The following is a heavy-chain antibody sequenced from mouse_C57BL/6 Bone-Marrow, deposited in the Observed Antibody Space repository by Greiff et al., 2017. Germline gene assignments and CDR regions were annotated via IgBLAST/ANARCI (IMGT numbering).Heavy chain of an antibody. CDR2: ISGGGGNT. V-gene: IGHV5-9*01. D-gene: IGHD3-2*02. CDR1: GFTFSSYT. J-gene: IGHJ2*01. Sequence: EVMLVESGGGLVKPGGSLKLSCAASGFTFSSYTMSWVRQTPEKRLEWVATISGGGGNTYYPDSVKGRFTISRDNAKNTLYLQMSSLRSEDTALYYCARQPSSGYDYWGQGTTLTVSS. CDR3: ARQPSSGYDY.